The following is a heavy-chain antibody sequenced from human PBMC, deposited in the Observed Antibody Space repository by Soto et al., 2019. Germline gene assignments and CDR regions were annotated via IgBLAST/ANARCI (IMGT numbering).Heavy chain of an antibody. CDR3: ASDQAVAGTSAFDI. CDR2: ISSSSSTI. J-gene: IGHJ3*02. CDR1: GFTFSSYS. V-gene: IGHV3-48*01. Sequence: GSLRLSCAASGFTFSSYSMNWVRQAPGKGLEWVSYISSSSSTIYYADSVKGRFTISRDNAKNSLYLQMNSLRAEDTAVYYCASDQAVAGTSAFDIWGQGTMVTVSS. D-gene: IGHD6-19*01.